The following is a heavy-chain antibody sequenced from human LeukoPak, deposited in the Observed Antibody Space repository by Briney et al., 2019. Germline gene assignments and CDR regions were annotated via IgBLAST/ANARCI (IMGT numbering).Heavy chain of an antibody. CDR1: GFTLSSYA. V-gene: IGHV3-23*01. J-gene: IGHJ4*02. CDR2: ISGSGGST. CDR3: AKDPLKPVGYSSGWYRGGY. D-gene: IGHD6-19*01. Sequence: GGSLRLSCAASGFTLSSYAMSWVRQAPGKGLEWVSAISGSGGSTYYADSVKGRFTISRDNSKNTLYLQMNSLRAEDTAVYYCAKDPLKPVGYSSGWYRGGYWGQGTLVTVSS.